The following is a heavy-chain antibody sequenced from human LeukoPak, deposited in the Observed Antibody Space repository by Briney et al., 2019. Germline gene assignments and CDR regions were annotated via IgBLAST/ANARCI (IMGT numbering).Heavy chain of an antibody. V-gene: IGHV1-24*01. J-gene: IGHJ4*02. CDR1: GYSLSELS. CDR2: FAPENGET. Sequence: ASVKVSCKVSGYSLSELSMHWVRQAPGKGLEWMGGFAPENGETISAQKFQGRVTLTEDTSTDTTYMEMGSLKSEDTAVYYCVVTRVAGLFDFWGQGTLVTVSS. CDR3: VVTRVAGLFDF. D-gene: IGHD6-19*01.